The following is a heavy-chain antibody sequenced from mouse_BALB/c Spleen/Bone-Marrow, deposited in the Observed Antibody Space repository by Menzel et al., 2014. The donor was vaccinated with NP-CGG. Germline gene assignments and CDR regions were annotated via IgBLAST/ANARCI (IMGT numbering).Heavy chain of an antibody. D-gene: IGHD1-3*01. CDR1: GFDFSRYW. Sequence: EVKLVESGGGLVQPGGSLKLSCAASGFDFSRYWMSWVRQAPGKGLEWIGEINPDSSTINYTPSLKDKFIISRDNAKNTLYLQISKVRSEDTALYYCAREWDWYFDVWGAGTTVTVSS. CDR3: AREWDWYFDV. V-gene: IGHV4-1*02. CDR2: INPDSSTI. J-gene: IGHJ1*01.